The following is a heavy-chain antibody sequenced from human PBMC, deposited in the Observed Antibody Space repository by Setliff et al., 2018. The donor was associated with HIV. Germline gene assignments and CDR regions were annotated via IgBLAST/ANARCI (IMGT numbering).Heavy chain of an antibody. Sequence: VGSLRLSCAASGFIFSSYGMHWVRQAPGKGLEWVAFIRYDGSNKYYADSVKGRFTISRDNSKNTLYLQMNSLRAEDTAVYYCLTIVESSGYHGGNYFDFWGRGSLVTVSS. V-gene: IGHV3-30*02. J-gene: IGHJ4*02. CDR3: LTIVESSGYHGGNYFDF. CDR1: GFIFSSYG. D-gene: IGHD3-22*01. CDR2: IRYDGSNK.